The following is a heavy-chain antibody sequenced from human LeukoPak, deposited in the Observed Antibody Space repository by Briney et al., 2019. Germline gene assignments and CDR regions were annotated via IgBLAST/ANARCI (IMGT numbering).Heavy chain of an antibody. J-gene: IGHJ4*02. D-gene: IGHD3-22*01. CDR2: INPSGGST. Sequence: GASVKVSCKASGYTFTSYYMHWVRQAPGQGLEWMGIINPSGGSTSYAQKFQGRVTMTRDTSTSTVYMELSSLRSEDTAVYYCARDWKPSYYYDSSGLPPDYWGQGTLVTVSS. CDR3: ARDWKPSYYYDSSGLPPDY. V-gene: IGHV1-46*01. CDR1: GYTFTSYY.